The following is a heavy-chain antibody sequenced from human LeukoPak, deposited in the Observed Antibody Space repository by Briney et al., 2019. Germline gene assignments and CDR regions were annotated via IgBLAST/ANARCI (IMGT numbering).Heavy chain of an antibody. V-gene: IGHV3-53*04. Sequence: GGSLRLSCAASGFTVSSNYMSWVRQAPGKGLEWVSVIYSDDSTYYADSVKGRFTIPRHNSKNTLYLRMNSLRAEDTAVYYCARGGYSGYDRDAFDIWGQGTMVTVSS. CDR2: IYSDDST. CDR3: ARGGYSGYDRDAFDI. J-gene: IGHJ3*02. D-gene: IGHD5-12*01. CDR1: GFTVSSNY.